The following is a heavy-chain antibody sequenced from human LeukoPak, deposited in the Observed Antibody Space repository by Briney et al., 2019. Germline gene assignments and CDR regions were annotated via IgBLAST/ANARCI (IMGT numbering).Heavy chain of an antibody. V-gene: IGHV4-34*01. J-gene: IGHJ5*02. D-gene: IGHD5-18*01. CDR2: INHGGST. CDR1: GGSFSGYY. Sequence: SETLSLTCAVYGGSFSGYYWSWIRQPPGKGLEWIGEINHGGSTNYNPSLKSRVTISVDTSKNQFSLKLSSVTAADTAVYYCGGGYSYGTWGQGTLVTVSS. CDR3: GGGYSYGT.